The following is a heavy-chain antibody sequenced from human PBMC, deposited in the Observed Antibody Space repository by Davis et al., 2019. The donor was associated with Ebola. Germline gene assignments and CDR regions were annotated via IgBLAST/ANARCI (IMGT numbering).Heavy chain of an antibody. V-gene: IGHV3-74*01. Sequence: PGGSLRLSCAASGFSFSKHFMHWVRQAPGKGLVWVSRTNSDGSITSYADSVKGRSTISRDNAKNTLYLQMNNLRVEDTAVYYCAKEDYSSSSRSDHSYFFGMDVWGQGTTVSVSS. CDR1: GFSFSKHF. CDR2: TNSDGSIT. CDR3: AKEDYSSSSRSDHSYFFGMDV. J-gene: IGHJ6*02. D-gene: IGHD6-6*01.